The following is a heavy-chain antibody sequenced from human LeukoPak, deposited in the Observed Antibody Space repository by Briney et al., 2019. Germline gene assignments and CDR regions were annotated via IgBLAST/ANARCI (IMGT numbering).Heavy chain of an antibody. J-gene: IGHJ5*02. V-gene: IGHV5-51*01. CDR1: GYSFTSYW. Sequence: GESLKISCKVSGYSFTSYWIGWVRQMPGKGLEWMGIIYPGDSDTRYSPSFQGQVTISADKSISTAYLQCSSLKASDTAMYYCARQTAAGTTGNWFDPWGQGTLVTVSS. CDR2: IYPGDSDT. CDR3: ARQTAAGTTGNWFDP. D-gene: IGHD1/OR15-1a*01.